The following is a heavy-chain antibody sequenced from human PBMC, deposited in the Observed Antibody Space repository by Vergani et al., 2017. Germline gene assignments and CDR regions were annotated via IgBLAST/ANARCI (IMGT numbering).Heavy chain of an antibody. Sequence: QVQLVESGGGVVQPGTSLRLSCVVSGFALNRHAMYWVRQAPGKGLEWVVGISFDGTNEYYPDLVKGRFTISRDNSKNTLYLQMNSLRAEDTAVYYCARGGKGIIMVVPSTHLWGQGTQVSVS. J-gene: IGHJ4*02. CDR2: ISFDGTNE. CDR1: GFALNRHA. V-gene: IGHV3-30-3*01. CDR3: ARGGKGIIMVVPSTHL. D-gene: IGHD2-15*01.